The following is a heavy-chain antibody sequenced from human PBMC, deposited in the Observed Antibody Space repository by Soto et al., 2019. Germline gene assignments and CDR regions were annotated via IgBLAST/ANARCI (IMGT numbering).Heavy chain of an antibody. CDR2: ISGSGGST. Sequence: GGSLRLSCAASGFTFSSYAMSWVRQAPGKGLEWVSAISGSGGSTHYADSVKGRFTISRDNSKNTLYLQMNSLRAEDTAVYYCAKDPAVDYYYMDVWGKGTTVTVSS. CDR3: AKDPAVDYYYMDV. CDR1: GFTFSSYA. D-gene: IGHD2-2*01. J-gene: IGHJ6*03. V-gene: IGHV3-23*01.